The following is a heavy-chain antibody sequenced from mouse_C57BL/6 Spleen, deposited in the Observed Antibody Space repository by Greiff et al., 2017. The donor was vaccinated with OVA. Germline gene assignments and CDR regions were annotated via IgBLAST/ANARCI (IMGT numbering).Heavy chain of an antibody. CDR1: GYAFSSSW. CDR3: ANGKGGAMDY. J-gene: IGHJ4*01. D-gene: IGHD2-1*01. CDR2: IYPGDGDT. Sequence: VMLVESGPELVKPGASVKISCKASGYAFSSSWMNWVKQRPGKGLEWIGRIYPGDGDTNYNGKFKGKATLTADKSSSTAYMQLSSLTSEDSAVYFCANGKGGAMDYWGQGTSVTVSS. V-gene: IGHV1-82*01.